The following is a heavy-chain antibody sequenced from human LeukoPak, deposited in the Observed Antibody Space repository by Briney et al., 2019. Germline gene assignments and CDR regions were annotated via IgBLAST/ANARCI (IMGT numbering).Heavy chain of an antibody. CDR3: ARSSEGRYYYDSSGFSYYYYYMDV. J-gene: IGHJ6*03. D-gene: IGHD3-22*01. V-gene: IGHV4-59*02. CDR2: ISYSGST. CDR1: GGSVTTYY. Sequence: SETLSLTCTVSGGSVTTYYWSWIRQPPGKGLEWVGYISYSGSTYYNPSLRSRVTISVDTSKNQFSLKLSSVTAADTAVYYCARSSEGRYYYDSSGFSYYYYYMDVWGKGTTVTISS.